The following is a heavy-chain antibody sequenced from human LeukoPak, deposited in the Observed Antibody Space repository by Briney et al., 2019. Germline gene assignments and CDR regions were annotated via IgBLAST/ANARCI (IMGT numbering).Heavy chain of an antibody. D-gene: IGHD5-18*01. J-gene: IGHJ4*02. V-gene: IGHV3-74*01. CDR3: AREASSGTAMVDY. CDR2: INSDGSST. Sequence: GGSLRLSCEASGFTFSSYWMHWVRQAPGKGLVWVSRINSDGSSTSYADSVKGRFTISRDNANNTLSLQMNGLRAEDTAVYFCAREASSGTAMVDYWGQGTLVSVSS. CDR1: GFTFSSYW.